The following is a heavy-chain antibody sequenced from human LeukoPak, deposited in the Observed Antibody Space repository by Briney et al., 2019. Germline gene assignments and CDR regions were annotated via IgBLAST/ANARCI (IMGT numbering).Heavy chain of an antibody. CDR2: ISYDGGKT. CDR3: AKGKQQWWTFDALDI. J-gene: IGHJ3*02. Sequence: GRSLRLSCAASGFTFSTYGMQWVPQAPGKGVEWVALISYDGGKTYYADSVKGRFTISRDNSKNTLYLQINSLIPDDTAVYYCAKGKQQWWTFDALDIWGQGTTVTVSS. V-gene: IGHV3-30*18. D-gene: IGHD2-8*01. CDR1: GFTFSTYG.